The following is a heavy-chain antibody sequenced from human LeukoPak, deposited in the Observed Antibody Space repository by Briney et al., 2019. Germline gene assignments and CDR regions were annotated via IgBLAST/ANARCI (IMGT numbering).Heavy chain of an antibody. Sequence: QTGGSLRLSCAASGFTFDDYAMHWVRQAPGKGLEWVSGISWNSGSIGYADSVKGRSTISRDNAKNSLYLQMNSLRAEDTALYYCAKGIAAGYYYGMDVWGQGTTVTVSS. CDR1: GFTFDDYA. J-gene: IGHJ6*02. D-gene: IGHD6-13*01. CDR2: ISWNSGSI. CDR3: AKGIAAGYYYGMDV. V-gene: IGHV3-9*01.